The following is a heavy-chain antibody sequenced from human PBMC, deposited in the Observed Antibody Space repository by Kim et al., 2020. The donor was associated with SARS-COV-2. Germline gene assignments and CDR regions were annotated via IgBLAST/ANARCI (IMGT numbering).Heavy chain of an antibody. CDR3: GRATYYYGMDV. J-gene: IGHJ6*02. V-gene: IGHV4-61*01. Sequence: SETLSLTCTVSGGSVSRDSYYWNWIRQPPGKGLEWIGYIYDSGSTNYNPSLKSRVTIALDTSKNQFSLKLTSVTAADTAVCYCGRATYYYGMDVWCQGT. CDR1: GGSVSRDSYY. CDR2: IYDSGST.